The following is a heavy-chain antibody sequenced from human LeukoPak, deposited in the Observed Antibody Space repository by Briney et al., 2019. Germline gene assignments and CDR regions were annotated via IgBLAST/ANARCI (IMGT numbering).Heavy chain of an antibody. CDR2: IFYSGHT. Sequence: PSETLSLTCTVSGGSITSHSWSWIRQPPGKGLEWIGYIFYSGHTNYNPSLRSRVTISVDTSKTQFSLRPTSVTAADTAVYYCARADGTNYYYYGMDVWGQGTTVTVSS. J-gene: IGHJ6*02. V-gene: IGHV4-59*11. D-gene: IGHD2-2*01. CDR1: GGSITSHS. CDR3: ARADGTNYYYYGMDV.